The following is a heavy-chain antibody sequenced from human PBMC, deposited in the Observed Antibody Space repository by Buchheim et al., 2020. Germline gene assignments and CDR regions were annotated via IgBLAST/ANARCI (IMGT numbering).Heavy chain of an antibody. CDR1: GFTFSSYG. D-gene: IGHD6-19*01. CDR3: AKDRAVAGSYYFDY. J-gene: IGHJ4*02. Sequence: QVQLVESGGGVVQPGRSLRLSCAASGFTFSSYGMHWVRQAPGKGLEWVALISYDGSNKYYADSVKGRFTISRDNSKNTRYLQMNSLRSEDTAVYYCAKDRAVAGSYYFDYWGQGTL. CDR2: ISYDGSNK. V-gene: IGHV3-30*18.